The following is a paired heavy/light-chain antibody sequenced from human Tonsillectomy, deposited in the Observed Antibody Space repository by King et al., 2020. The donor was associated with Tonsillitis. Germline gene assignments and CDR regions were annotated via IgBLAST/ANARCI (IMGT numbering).Light chain of an antibody. J-gene: IGLJ2*01. CDR1: SSNIGAGYD. CDR3: QSYDSSLSGL. CDR2: GNS. Sequence: QSVLTQPPSVSGAPGQRVTISCTGSSSNIGAGYDVHWYQQLPGTAPKLLIYGNSNRPSGVPDRFSGSKSGTSASLAITGLQAEDEADYYCQSYDSSLSGLFGGGTKLTVL. V-gene: IGLV1-40*01.
Heavy chain of an antibody. V-gene: IGHV3-11*06. CDR1: GFTFSDYY. CDR2: ISSSSSYT. J-gene: IGHJ3*02. CDR3: ARSNSGSPFDDAFDI. Sequence: QVQLVESGGGLVKPGGSLRLSCAASGFTFSDYYMSWIRQAPGKGLEWVSYISSSSSYTNYADSVKGRFTISRDNAKNSLYLQMNSLRAEDTAVYYCARSNSGSPFDDAFDIWGQGTMVTVSS. D-gene: IGHD1-26*01.